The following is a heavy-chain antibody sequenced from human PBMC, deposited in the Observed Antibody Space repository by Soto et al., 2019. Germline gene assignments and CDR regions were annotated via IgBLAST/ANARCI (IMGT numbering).Heavy chain of an antibody. V-gene: IGHV3-7*05. Sequence: HPGGSLRLSCAASGFSFSTHWMSWVRQAPGKGLEWLANIKKDGSEKYYVDSVKGRFTISRDNAQNALFLQMNSLRADDTAVYYCARDPHYPDWNSMDVWGQGTTVTVSS. CDR2: IKKDGSEK. CDR3: ARDPHYPDWNSMDV. D-gene: IGHD1-7*01. CDR1: GFSFSTHW. J-gene: IGHJ6*02.